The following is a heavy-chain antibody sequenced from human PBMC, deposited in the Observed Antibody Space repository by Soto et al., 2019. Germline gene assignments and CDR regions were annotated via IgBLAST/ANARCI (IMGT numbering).Heavy chain of an antibody. CDR2: IYSGGST. CDR1: GFTVSSNY. Sequence: EVQLVESGGGLVQPGGSLRLSCAASGFTVSSNYMSWVRQAPGKGLEWVSVIYSGGSTYYADSVKGRLTTSSDNPKNTLYLHMNRLRAEDTAVYYCARETNSYYCSGGSCQIDYWGQGTLVTVSS. CDR3: ARETNSYYCSGGSCQIDY. V-gene: IGHV3-66*01. D-gene: IGHD2-15*01. J-gene: IGHJ4*02.